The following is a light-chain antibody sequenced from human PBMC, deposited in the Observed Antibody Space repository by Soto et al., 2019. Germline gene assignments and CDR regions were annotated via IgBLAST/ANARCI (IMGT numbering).Light chain of an antibody. J-gene: IGLJ2*01. Sequence: QSALTQPASVSGSPGQSITISCTGTSSDVGGYKYVSWFQQHPGKAPKLMIFDVSDRPSGVSNRFSGSKSGNTASLTISWLQAEDEANYYCYSYTSSSTLVFGGGTKLTVL. V-gene: IGLV2-14*01. CDR2: DVS. CDR1: SSDVGGYKY. CDR3: YSYTSSSTLV.